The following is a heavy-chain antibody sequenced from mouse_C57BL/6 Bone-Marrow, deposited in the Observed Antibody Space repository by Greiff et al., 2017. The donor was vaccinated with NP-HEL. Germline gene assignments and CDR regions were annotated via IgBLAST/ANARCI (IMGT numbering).Heavy chain of an antibody. V-gene: IGHV14-3*01. Sequence: EVKLVESVAELVRPGASVKLSCTASGFNIKNTYMHWVKQRPEQGLEWIGRIDPANGNTKYAPKFQGKATITADTSSNTAYLQLSSLTSEDTAIYYCARIYYDYAAWFAYWGQGTLVTVSA. J-gene: IGHJ3*01. CDR2: IDPANGNT. CDR3: ARIYYDYAAWFAY. D-gene: IGHD2-4*01. CDR1: GFNIKNTY.